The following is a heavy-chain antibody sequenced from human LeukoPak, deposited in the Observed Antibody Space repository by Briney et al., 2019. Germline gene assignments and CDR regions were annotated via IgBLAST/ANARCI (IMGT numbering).Heavy chain of an antibody. D-gene: IGHD3-22*01. Sequence: GASVKVSCKASGYTFTSYDINWVRQATGQGLEWMGWMNPNSGNTGYAQKFQGRVTMTRNTSISTAYMELSSLRSEDTAVYYCARARVGDSSGYYPYYFDYWGQGTLVTVSP. CDR3: ARARVGDSSGYYPYYFDY. CDR1: GYTFTSYD. J-gene: IGHJ4*01. CDR2: MNPNSGNT. V-gene: IGHV1-8*01.